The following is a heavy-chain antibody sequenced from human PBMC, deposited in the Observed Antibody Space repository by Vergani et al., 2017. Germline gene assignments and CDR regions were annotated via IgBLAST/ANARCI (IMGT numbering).Heavy chain of an antibody. D-gene: IGHD6-13*01. CDR3: AKALEAAAAGGDAFDI. CDR1: GFTFSSYA. V-gene: IGHV3-23*01. Sequence: EVQLLESGGGLVQPGGSLRLSCAASGFTFSSYAMSWVRPAPGKGLEWVSAISGSGGSTYYADSVMGRFTISRDNSKNTLYLQMNSLRAEDTAVYYCAKALEAAAAGGDAFDIWGQGTMVTVSS. J-gene: IGHJ3*02. CDR2: ISGSGGST.